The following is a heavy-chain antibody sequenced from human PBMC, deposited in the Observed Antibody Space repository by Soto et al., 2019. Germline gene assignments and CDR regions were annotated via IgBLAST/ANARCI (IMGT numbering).Heavy chain of an antibody. D-gene: IGHD6-19*01. CDR3: AKSASGWGRYYYGMDV. CDR2: ISYVGSYE. Sequence: GGSLRLSCAASGFIFNNYDMHWVRQAPGKGLEWVAVISYVGSYEHYADSMKGRFTISRDNSRNTLYLQMNSLRADDTAVYYCAKSASGWGRYYYGMDVWGQGTTVTRLL. CDR1: GFIFNNYD. V-gene: IGHV3-30*18. J-gene: IGHJ6*02.